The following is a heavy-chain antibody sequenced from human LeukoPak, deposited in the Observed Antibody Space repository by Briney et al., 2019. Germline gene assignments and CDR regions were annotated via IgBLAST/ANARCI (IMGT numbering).Heavy chain of an antibody. V-gene: IGHV1-24*01. Sequence: ASVKVSCKVSGYALTELSMHWVRQAPGKGLEWMGGFDPEDGETIYAQKFQGRVTMTEDTSTDTAYMELSSLRSEDTAVYYCTIISSDYYYGMDVWGKGTTVTVSS. J-gene: IGHJ6*04. CDR2: FDPEDGET. D-gene: IGHD3-10*01. CDR3: TIISSDYYYGMDV. CDR1: GYALTELS.